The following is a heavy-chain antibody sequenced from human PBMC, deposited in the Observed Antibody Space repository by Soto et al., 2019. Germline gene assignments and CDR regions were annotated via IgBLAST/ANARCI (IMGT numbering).Heavy chain of an antibody. Sequence: GGSLRLSCAASGFTFSSYGMHWVRQAPGKGLEWVAVISYDGSNKYYADSVKGRFTISRDNSKNTLYLQMNSLRAEDTAVYYCATGLCGGGDCSISGRLFDSWGQGTLVTVSS. CDR2: ISYDGSNK. D-gene: IGHD2-21*02. CDR1: GFTFSSYG. CDR3: ATGLCGGGDCSISGRLFDS. J-gene: IGHJ4*02. V-gene: IGHV3-30*03.